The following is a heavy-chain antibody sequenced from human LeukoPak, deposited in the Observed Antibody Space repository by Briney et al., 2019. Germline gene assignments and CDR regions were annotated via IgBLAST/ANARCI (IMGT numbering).Heavy chain of an antibody. Sequence: SETLSLTCTVSDGSISSYYWSWIRQPPGKGLEWIGYIYYSGSTNYNPSLKSRVTISVDTSKNQFSLKLNSVTAADTAVYYCARDGGYSGYDWGHFDYWGQGTLVTVSS. D-gene: IGHD5-12*01. V-gene: IGHV4-59*01. CDR1: DGSISSYY. CDR2: IYYSGST. CDR3: ARDGGYSGYDWGHFDY. J-gene: IGHJ4*02.